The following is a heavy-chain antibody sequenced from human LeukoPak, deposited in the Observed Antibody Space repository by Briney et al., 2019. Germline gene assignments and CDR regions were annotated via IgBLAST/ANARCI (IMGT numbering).Heavy chain of an antibody. V-gene: IGHV3-21*01. D-gene: IGHD5-12*01. Sequence: GGSLRLSCAASGFTFSSYSMNWVRQAPGKGLEWVSSISSSSSYIYYADSVKGRFTISRDNAKNSLYLEMNSLRAEDTAVYYCASNIVATITGNTDYWGQGTLVTVSS. CDR2: ISSSSSYI. CDR1: GFTFSSYS. CDR3: ASNIVATITGNTDY. J-gene: IGHJ4*02.